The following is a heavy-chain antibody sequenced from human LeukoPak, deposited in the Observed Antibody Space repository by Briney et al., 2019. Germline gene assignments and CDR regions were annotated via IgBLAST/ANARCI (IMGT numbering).Heavy chain of an antibody. Sequence: GASVKVSCKASGGTFSSYAISWVRQAPGQGLEWMGRIIPILGIANYAQKFQGRVTITADKSTSTAYMGLSSLRSEDTAVYYCARDPRIAAAGDNWFDPWGQGTLVTVSS. J-gene: IGHJ5*02. CDR2: IIPILGIA. CDR1: GGTFSSYA. D-gene: IGHD6-13*01. V-gene: IGHV1-69*04. CDR3: ARDPRIAAAGDNWFDP.